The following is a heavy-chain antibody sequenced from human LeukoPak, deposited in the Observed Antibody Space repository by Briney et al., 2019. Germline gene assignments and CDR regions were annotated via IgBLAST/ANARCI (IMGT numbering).Heavy chain of an antibody. CDR2: INWNGGST. Sequence: PGGSLRLSCAASGFTFDDYGMSWVRQAPGKGLEWVSGINWNGGSTGYADSVKGRFTISRDNAKNSLYLQMNSLRAEDTAVYYCARDYSDYDFWSGYTDYWGQGTLVTVSS. D-gene: IGHD3-3*01. CDR1: GFTFDDYG. J-gene: IGHJ4*02. V-gene: IGHV3-20*04. CDR3: ARDYSDYDFWSGYTDY.